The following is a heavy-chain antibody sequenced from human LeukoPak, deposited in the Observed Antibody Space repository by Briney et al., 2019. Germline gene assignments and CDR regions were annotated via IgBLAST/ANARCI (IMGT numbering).Heavy chain of an antibody. J-gene: IGHJ4*02. CDR2: ISGSGGST. V-gene: IGHV3-23*01. CDR1: GFTFSSYA. D-gene: IGHD6-13*01. Sequence: GGSLRLSCAASGFTFSSYAMSWVRQAPGKGLEWVSAISGSGGSTHYADSVKGRFTISRDNSKNTLYLQMNSLRAEDTAVYYCAREPTYSSSWHTTCDYWGQGTLVTVSS. CDR3: AREPTYSSSWHTTCDY.